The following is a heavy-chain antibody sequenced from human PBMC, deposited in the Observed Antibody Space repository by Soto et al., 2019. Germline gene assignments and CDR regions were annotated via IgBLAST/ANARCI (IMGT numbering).Heavy chain of an antibody. D-gene: IGHD3-10*01. J-gene: IGHJ4*02. Sequence: ASVKVACKASGGTFSSYAISWVRQAPGQGLEWMGGIIPIFGTANYAQKFQGRVTITADESTSTAYMELSSLRSEDTAVYYCARDRYYYGSGSYYPPAPFDYWGQGTLVTVSS. CDR1: GGTFSSYA. V-gene: IGHV1-69*13. CDR3: ARDRYYYGSGSYYPPAPFDY. CDR2: IIPIFGTA.